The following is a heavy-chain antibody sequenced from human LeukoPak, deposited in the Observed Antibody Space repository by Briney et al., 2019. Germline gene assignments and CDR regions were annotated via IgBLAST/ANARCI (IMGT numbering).Heavy chain of an antibody. V-gene: IGHV3-7*03. J-gene: IGHJ6*02. D-gene: IGHD3-16*01. CDR3: ARGGGLDV. CDR1: GFTFSSYW. Sequence: GGSLRLSCAASGFTFSSYWMNWARQAPGKGLEWVASINHNGNVNYYVDSVKGRFTISRDSAKNSLYLQMSNLRAEDTAVYFCARGGGLDVWGQGATVTVSS. CDR2: INHNGNVN.